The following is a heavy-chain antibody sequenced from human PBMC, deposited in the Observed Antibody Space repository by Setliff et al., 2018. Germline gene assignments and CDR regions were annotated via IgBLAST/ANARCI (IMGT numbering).Heavy chain of an antibody. CDR3: ARQAKSIAAPPADYYGMDV. CDR2: IYYSGST. CDR1: GGSISSYY. D-gene: IGHD6-6*01. V-gene: IGHV4-59*08. J-gene: IGHJ6*02. Sequence: SETLSLTCTVSGGSISSYYWSWIRQPPGKGLEWIGYIYYSGSTNYNPSLKSRVTISVDTSKNQFSLKLSSVTAADTAVYYCARQAKSIAAPPADYYGMDVWGQGTTVTVSS.